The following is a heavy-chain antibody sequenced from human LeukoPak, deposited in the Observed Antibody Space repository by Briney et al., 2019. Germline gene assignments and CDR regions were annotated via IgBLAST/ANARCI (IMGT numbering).Heavy chain of an antibody. V-gene: IGHV4-61*01. D-gene: IGHD4-17*01. J-gene: IGHJ4*02. CDR2: IYYSGST. CDR1: GGSVSSGSYH. Sequence: SETLSLTCTVSGGSVSSGSYHWSWIRQPPGKGLEWIGYIYYSGSTTYNPSLKSRVTISVDMSKNKFSLKLSSVTAADTAVYYCTRVPISTTARGYFDYWGQGTLVTVSS. CDR3: TRVPISTTARGYFDY.